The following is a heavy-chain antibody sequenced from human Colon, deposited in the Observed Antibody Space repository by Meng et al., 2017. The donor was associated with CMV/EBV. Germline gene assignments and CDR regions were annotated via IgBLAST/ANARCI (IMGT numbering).Heavy chain of an antibody. V-gene: IGHV3-23*01. CDR2: ISSSDGRT. D-gene: IGHD6-19*01. CDR1: GFTFSSYA. Sequence: GGSLRLSCAASGFTFSSYAMSWVRQAPGKGPEWVSAISSSDGRTSYADSVRGRFTISRDNSKNTLYLQMNSLRAEDTAVYYRAKSPIWVAVAGVLHYWGQGTQVTVSS. CDR3: AKSPIWVAVAGVLHY. J-gene: IGHJ4*02.